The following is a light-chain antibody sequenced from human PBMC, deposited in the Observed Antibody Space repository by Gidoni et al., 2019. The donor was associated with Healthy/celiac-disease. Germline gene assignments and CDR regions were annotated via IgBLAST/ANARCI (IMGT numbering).Light chain of an antibody. CDR2: NDS. Sequence: SYELTQPPSVSVSPGQTARITCSGDALPKQYAYWYQQKPGQAPVLVIYNDSERPSGSPERFSGSSSGTTVTLTISGVQAEDEADYYCQSADSSGTCWGFGGGTKLTGL. J-gene: IGLJ3*02. V-gene: IGLV3-25*03. CDR3: QSADSSGTCWG. CDR1: ALPKQY.